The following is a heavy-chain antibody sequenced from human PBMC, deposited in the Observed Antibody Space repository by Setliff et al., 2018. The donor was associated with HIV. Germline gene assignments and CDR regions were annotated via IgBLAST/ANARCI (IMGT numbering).Heavy chain of an antibody. CDR2: IKSKTDGGTT. V-gene: IGHV3-15*07. D-gene: IGHD3-16*01. J-gene: IGHJ2*01. CDR1: GLTFRNAW. CDR3: AKTLPTFSTYNWYFDL. Sequence: GGSLRLSCEASGLTFRNAWMKWVRQAPGRGLEWVGRIKSKTDGGTTDYAAPVKGRFTISRDDSKNTLYLQMNSLKSDDTAVYYCAKTLPTFSTYNWYFDLWGRGTLVTVSS.